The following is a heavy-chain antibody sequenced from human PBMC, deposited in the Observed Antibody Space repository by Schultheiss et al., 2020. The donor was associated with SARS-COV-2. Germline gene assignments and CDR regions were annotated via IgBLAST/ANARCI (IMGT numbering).Heavy chain of an antibody. CDR1: GFTFSDYY. CDR3: ATSPMGYSISGWFDP. V-gene: IGHV3-30*07. J-gene: IGHJ5*02. Sequence: GGSLRLSCAASGFTFSDYYMSWIRQAPGKGLEWVAVISYDGSNKYYADSVKGRFTISRDNSKNTLYLQMNSLRAEDTAVYYCATSPMGYSISGWFDPWGRGTLVTVSS. D-gene: IGHD6-6*01. CDR2: ISYDGSNK.